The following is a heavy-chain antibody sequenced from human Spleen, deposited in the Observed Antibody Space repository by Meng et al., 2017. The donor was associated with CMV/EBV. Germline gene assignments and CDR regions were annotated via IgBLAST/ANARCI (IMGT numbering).Heavy chain of an antibody. V-gene: IGHV4-61*01. CDR1: GGSVSSDIYY. Sequence: SEPLSLTFPVSGGSVSSDIYYWSWIRQPLGKGLEWIGYVYYSVSTNYNPSLKSRVTISVATSKNQFSLKLSSVTAADTAVYYCARGPPLNYFCSGYSHYYYYGMDVWGQGTTVTVSS. D-gene: IGHD3-3*01. J-gene: IGHJ6*02. CDR2: VYYSVST. CDR3: ARGPPLNYFCSGYSHYYYYGMDV.